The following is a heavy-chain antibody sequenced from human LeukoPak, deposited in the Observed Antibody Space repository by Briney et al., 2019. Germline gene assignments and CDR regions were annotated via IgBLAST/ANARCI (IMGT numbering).Heavy chain of an antibody. CDR1: GFSFSSYA. Sequence: GGSLRLSCAATGFSFSSYAMTWVRQAPGKGLEWVSSITGPGGSTYDADSMKGRFTISRDNSKNTLYLQMNSLRAEDTAVYYCARDFARFAIGNYYFDYWGQGTLVTVSS. CDR3: ARDFARFAIGNYYFDY. D-gene: IGHD1-1*01. CDR2: ITGPGGST. V-gene: IGHV3-23*01. J-gene: IGHJ4*02.